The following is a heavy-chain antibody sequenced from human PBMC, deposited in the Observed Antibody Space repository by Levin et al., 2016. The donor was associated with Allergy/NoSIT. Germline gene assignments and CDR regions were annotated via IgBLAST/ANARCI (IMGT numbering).Heavy chain of an antibody. V-gene: IGHV3-33*06. CDR3: VKAERDRFGDYWGYHWFDP. J-gene: IGHJ5*02. CDR1: GFSFSSYG. Sequence: GESLKISCAASGFSFSSYGMHWVRQAPGKGLEWVAVIWHDGTNQNYADSVKGRFTISRENSKNTVYLQMSSLGAEDTAVYHCVKAERDRFGDYWGYHWFDPWGQGTLVTVSP. D-gene: IGHD4-17*01. CDR2: IWHDGTNQ.